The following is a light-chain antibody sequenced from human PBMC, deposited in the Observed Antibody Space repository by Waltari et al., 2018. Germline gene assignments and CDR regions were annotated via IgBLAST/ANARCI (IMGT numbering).Light chain of an antibody. J-gene: IGKJ2*01. CDR2: VAS. CDR1: QSIGSS. CDR3: QQTYSVPPDT. V-gene: IGKV1-39*01. Sequence: DIQMTQSPSSLSASVGDRVTITCRASQSIGSSVNWYQQKPGKGPKILIYVASNLHSGVPSRFSGSGSGTDFTLTISSLQPEDFATYYCQQTYSVPPDTFGQGTKLEIK.